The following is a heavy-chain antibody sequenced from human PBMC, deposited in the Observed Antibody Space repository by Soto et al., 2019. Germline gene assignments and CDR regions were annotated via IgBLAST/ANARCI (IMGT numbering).Heavy chain of an antibody. J-gene: IGHJ4*02. Sequence: GGPVKGSRQGFGYTLPRYDIKWGRKAPGQGLEWMGWMNPNSGNTGYAQKLQGRVTMTRNTSISTAYMELSSLRSEDTAAYYCARLFVSSGYYLVDYWGQGTLVTVSS. CDR3: ARLFVSSGYYLVDY. D-gene: IGHD3-22*01. V-gene: IGHV1-8*01. CDR1: GYTLPRYD. CDR2: MNPNSGNT.